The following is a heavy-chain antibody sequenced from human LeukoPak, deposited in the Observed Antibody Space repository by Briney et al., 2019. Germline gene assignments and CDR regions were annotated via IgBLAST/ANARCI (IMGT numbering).Heavy chain of an antibody. Sequence: GGSLRLSCAASGFTFSDYFMNWVRQAPGKGLEYVSSISGSSRHIYYADSVKGRFTISRDNTKSSLYLRMNSLRVEDMAVYYCARGYCGGDCYGDWGQGTLVTVSS. CDR1: GFTFSDYF. CDR2: ISGSSRHI. J-gene: IGHJ1*01. CDR3: ARGYCGGDCYGD. V-gene: IGHV3-21*01. D-gene: IGHD2-21*02.